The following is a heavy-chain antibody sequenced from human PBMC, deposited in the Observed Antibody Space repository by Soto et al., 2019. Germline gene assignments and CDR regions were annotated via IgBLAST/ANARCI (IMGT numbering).Heavy chain of an antibody. CDR2: ISSSGSTI. J-gene: IGHJ4*02. Sequence: GGSLRLSCAASGFTFSSYEMNWVRQAPGKGLEWVSYISSSGSTIYYADSVKGRFTISRDNAKNSLYLQMNSLRAEDTAVYYCARDAGGQYSSSQFDYWGQGTLVTVSS. CDR1: GFTFSSYE. D-gene: IGHD6-13*01. V-gene: IGHV3-48*03. CDR3: ARDAGGQYSSSQFDY.